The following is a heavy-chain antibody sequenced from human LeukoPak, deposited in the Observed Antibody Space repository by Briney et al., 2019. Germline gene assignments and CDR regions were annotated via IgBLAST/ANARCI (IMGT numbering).Heavy chain of an antibody. Sequence: SETLSLTCTVSGGSISSSTYYWGWVRQPPGKGLEWIVSIFYRGSTYYTPSLKSRVTISVDTSKNQFSLKLPSVTAADTAMYFCARNWVADSFDFWGQGTMVTVSS. CDR1: GGSISSSTYY. CDR3: ARNWVADSFDF. D-gene: IGHD6-19*01. V-gene: IGHV4-39*01. CDR2: IFYRGST. J-gene: IGHJ3*01.